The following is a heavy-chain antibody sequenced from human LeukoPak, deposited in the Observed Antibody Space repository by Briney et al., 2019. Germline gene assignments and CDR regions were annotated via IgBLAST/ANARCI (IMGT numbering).Heavy chain of an antibody. CDR2: INPNSGGT. D-gene: IGHD5-12*01. Sequence: ASVKVSCKTSGFAFTTYYIHWVRQAPGQGPEWMGWINPNSGGTKYAQRFRDRIIMTRDTSITTAYMEMRRLTSDDTAMYYCARDRAHVGTKVDVFDFWGQGTMVTVSS. V-gene: IGHV1-2*02. CDR1: GFAFTTYY. J-gene: IGHJ3*01. CDR3: ARDRAHVGTKVDVFDF.